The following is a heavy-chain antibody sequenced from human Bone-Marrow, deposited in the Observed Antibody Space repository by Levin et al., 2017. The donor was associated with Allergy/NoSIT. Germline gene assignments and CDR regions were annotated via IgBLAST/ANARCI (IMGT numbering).Heavy chain of an antibody. D-gene: IGHD2-21*02. V-gene: IGHV3-11*06. Sequence: SCAASGFTFSDYYISWLRQAPGKGLEWISYIFNTTYTNYAESVRGRFTVSRDNAKNSVYLEMKSLRVEDTATYYCARGLIDQWGQGTLVTVSS. CDR3: ARGLIDQ. J-gene: IGHJ5*02. CDR2: IFNTTYT. CDR1: GFTFSDYY.